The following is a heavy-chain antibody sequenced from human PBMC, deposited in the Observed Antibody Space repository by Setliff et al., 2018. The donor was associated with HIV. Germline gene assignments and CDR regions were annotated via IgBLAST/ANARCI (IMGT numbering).Heavy chain of an antibody. V-gene: IGHV4-61*01. Sequence: SETLSLTCTVSGDSVSSASYYWSWIRQPPGKGLEWIGYIYYSGTTKYNPSLKCRVTISVDTSKNQFSLKLSSVTAADTAVYYCASEAWTSYRSSSGYYYYYMDVWGKGTTVTVSS. J-gene: IGHJ6*03. D-gene: IGHD6-6*01. CDR3: ASEAWTSYRSSSGYYYYYMDV. CDR2: IYYSGTT. CDR1: GDSVSSASYY.